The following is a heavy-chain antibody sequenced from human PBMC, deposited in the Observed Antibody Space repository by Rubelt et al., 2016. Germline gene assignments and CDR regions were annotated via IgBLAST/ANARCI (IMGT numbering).Heavy chain of an antibody. CDR2: ISSSSSYI. D-gene: IGHD3-10*01. Sequence: EWVSSISSSSSYIYYADSVKGRFTISRDNSKNTLYLQMNSLRAEDTAVYYCAREWGRGGSVFDYWGQGTLVTVSS. CDR3: AREWGRGGSVFDY. J-gene: IGHJ4*02. V-gene: IGHV3-21*01.